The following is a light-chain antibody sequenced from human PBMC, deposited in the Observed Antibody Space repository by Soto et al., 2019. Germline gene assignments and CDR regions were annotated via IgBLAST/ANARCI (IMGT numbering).Light chain of an antibody. J-gene: IGKJ1*01. Sequence: EFVLTQSPGTLSLSPGERATLSCRASQTVRNNYLAWYQQKPGQAPRLLIYDASSRATGIPDRFSGSGSGTDFTLTISRLEPEDSAVYYCQQYGSSPTWTFGQGTKVDIK. CDR1: QTVRNNY. V-gene: IGKV3-20*01. CDR2: DAS. CDR3: QQYGSSPTWT.